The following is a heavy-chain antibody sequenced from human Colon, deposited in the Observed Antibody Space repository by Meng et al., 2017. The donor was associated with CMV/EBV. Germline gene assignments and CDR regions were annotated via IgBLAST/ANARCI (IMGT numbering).Heavy chain of an antibody. D-gene: IGHD2-15*01. CDR3: ARAGDTVEVSDPLRDNYYYYGMDL. V-gene: IGHV3-30*04. CDR1: GFTSSPYA. CDR2: IAFDGRTK. Sequence: GGSLRLSCKASGFTSSPYAVHWLRQAPGKGLEWVALIAFDGRTKYNTDSVKGRFTISRDSSKNTVYLQMSSLRGDDMAVYYCARAGDTVEVSDPLRDNYYYYGMDLWGQGTTVTVSS. J-gene: IGHJ6*02.